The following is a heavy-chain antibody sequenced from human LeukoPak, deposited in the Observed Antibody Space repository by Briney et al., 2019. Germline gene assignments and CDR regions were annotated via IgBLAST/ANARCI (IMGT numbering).Heavy chain of an antibody. V-gene: IGHV4-38-2*02. CDR1: GYSISSGYY. J-gene: IGHJ5*02. CDR3: ARDYDILTGYAWFDP. Sequence: SETLSLTCTVSGYSISSGYYWGWIRQPPGKGLEWIGRIYHSGSTYYNPSLKSRVTISVDTSKNQFSLKLSSVTAADTAVYYCARDYDILTGYAWFDPWGQGTLVTVSS. CDR2: IYHSGST. D-gene: IGHD3-9*01.